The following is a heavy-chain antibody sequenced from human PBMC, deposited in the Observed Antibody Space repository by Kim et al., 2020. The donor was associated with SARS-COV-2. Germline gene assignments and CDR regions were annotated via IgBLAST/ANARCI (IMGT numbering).Heavy chain of an antibody. Sequence: SETLSLTCTVSGGSISSSSYYWGWIRQPPGKGLEWIGSIYYSGSTYYNPSLKSRVTISVDTSKNQFSLKLSSVTAADTAVYYCARHGVFGVNYFDYWGQGTLVTVSS. CDR1: GGSISSSSYY. V-gene: IGHV4-39*01. D-gene: IGHD3-3*01. CDR2: IYYSGST. J-gene: IGHJ4*02. CDR3: ARHGVFGVNYFDY.